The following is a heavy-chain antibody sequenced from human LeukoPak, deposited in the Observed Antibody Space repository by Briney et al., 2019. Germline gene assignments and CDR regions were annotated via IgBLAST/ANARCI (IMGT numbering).Heavy chain of an antibody. Sequence: GASVKVSCKASGYTFTSYYMHWVRQAPGQGLEWMGIINPNSGGTNYAQKFQGRVTMTRDTSISTAYMELSRLRSDDTAVYYCARGYARDCYNFPHWGQGTLVTVSS. J-gene: IGHJ4*02. CDR1: GYTFTSYY. CDR2: INPNSGGT. V-gene: IGHV1-2*02. D-gene: IGHD5-24*01. CDR3: ARGYARDCYNFPH.